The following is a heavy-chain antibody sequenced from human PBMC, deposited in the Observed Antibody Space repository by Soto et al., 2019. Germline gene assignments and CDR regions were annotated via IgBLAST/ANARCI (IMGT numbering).Heavy chain of an antibody. V-gene: IGHV3-23*01. CDR1: EFTFSSYV. Sequence: GGSLRLSCEASEFTFSSYVMTWVRQAPGKGLEWVSTISANGGSKYYADSVKGRFTISRDNSKNTLYVQLNNLRAEDTAVYYCAKGGIVGATAFDPWGQGTLVTVSS. CDR3: AKGGIVGATAFDP. J-gene: IGHJ5*02. CDR2: ISANGGSK. D-gene: IGHD1-26*01.